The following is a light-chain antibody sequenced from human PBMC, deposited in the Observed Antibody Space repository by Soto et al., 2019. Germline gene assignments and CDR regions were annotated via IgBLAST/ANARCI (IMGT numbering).Light chain of an antibody. CDR1: QSVSSN. Sequence: EIVMTQSPATLSVSPGERATLSCRASQSVSSNLAWYQQKPGQAPRLLIYGASTRATGIPARFSGSGSGTEFTLTISSLQSEDFAVYYCPQDNNWPPGAFGPGTKVDIK. J-gene: IGKJ3*01. CDR2: GAS. V-gene: IGKV3-15*01. CDR3: PQDNNWPPGA.